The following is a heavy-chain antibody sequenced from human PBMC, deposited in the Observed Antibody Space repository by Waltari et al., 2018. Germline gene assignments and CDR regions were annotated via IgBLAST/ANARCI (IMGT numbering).Heavy chain of an antibody. D-gene: IGHD3-22*01. CDR1: GYSFTSYY. Sequence: QVQLVQSGAEVKKPGASVKVSCKSSGYSFTSYYIHWVRQAPGHGLEWMGIINPSGGSTTYAQKFQGRVTMIRDTSTSTVYLDLSSLRSEDTAVYYCAKGRDSSTYNYVRCAMDVWGQGTTVTVSS. CDR3: AKGRDSSTYNYVRCAMDV. J-gene: IGHJ6*02. CDR2: INPSGGST. V-gene: IGHV1-46*01.